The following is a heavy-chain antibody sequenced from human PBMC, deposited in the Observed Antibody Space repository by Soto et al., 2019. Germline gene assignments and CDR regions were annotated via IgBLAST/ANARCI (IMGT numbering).Heavy chain of an antibody. CDR1: GGSFSGYY. Sequence: SETLSITCAVYGGSFSGYYWRWIRQPPGKGLEWIGEINHSGSTNYNPSLKSRVTISVDTSKNQFSLKLSSVTAADTAVYYCAGSTGWYWFDPWGQGTLVTVS. CDR2: INHSGST. J-gene: IGHJ5*02. CDR3: AGSTGWYWFDP. D-gene: IGHD6-19*01. V-gene: IGHV4-34*01.